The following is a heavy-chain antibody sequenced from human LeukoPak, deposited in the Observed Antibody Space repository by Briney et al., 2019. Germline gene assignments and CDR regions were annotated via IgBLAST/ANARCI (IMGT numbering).Heavy chain of an antibody. D-gene: IGHD1-26*01. CDR3: ARGSGSGSYFDY. J-gene: IGHJ4*02. CDR1: GVTLSSYA. Sequence: SVNVSCTASGVTLSSYAISWVRQATGQGLAWMGGIIPIFGTANYAQKFQGRVTITTDESTSTAYMELSSLRSEDTAVYYCARGSGSGSYFDYWGQGTLVTVSS. V-gene: IGHV1-69*05. CDR2: IIPIFGTA.